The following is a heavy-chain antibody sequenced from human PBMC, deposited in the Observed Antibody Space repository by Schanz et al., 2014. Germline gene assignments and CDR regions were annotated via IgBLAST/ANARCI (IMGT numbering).Heavy chain of an antibody. J-gene: IGHJ4*02. CDR1: GITFSDYA. CDR2: ISGNGGST. D-gene: IGHD2-15*01. CDR3: AKVREWWPYYFDY. Sequence: EVQLVESGGGLVKPGGSLRLSCAASGITFSDYAMSWVRQPPGKGLEWVSAISGNGGSTYFADSVKGRFTISRDNSDNTLFLQMNSLRAEDTAVYYCAKVREWWPYYFDYWGQGTLVTVSS. V-gene: IGHV3-23*04.